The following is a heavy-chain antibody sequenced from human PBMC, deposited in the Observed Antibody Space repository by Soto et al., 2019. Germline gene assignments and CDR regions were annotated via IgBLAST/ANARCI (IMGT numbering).Heavy chain of an antibody. V-gene: IGHV3-23*01. D-gene: IGHD3-16*01. Sequence: GGSLRLSCAASGFTFSSYAMSWVRQAPGKGLEWVSAISGSGGSTYYADSVKGRFTISRDNSKNTLYLQMNSLRAEDTAVYYCAKDVNYDYIWGSYSPSVAFDIWGQGTMVTVSS. CDR1: GFTFSSYA. CDR2: ISGSGGST. CDR3: AKDVNYDYIWGSYSPSVAFDI. J-gene: IGHJ3*02.